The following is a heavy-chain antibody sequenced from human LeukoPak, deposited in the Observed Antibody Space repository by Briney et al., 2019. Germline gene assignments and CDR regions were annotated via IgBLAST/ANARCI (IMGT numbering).Heavy chain of an antibody. CDR3: ARDLRVWYGTAEI. CDR2: ISSSGSNI. CDR1: GFSFSSYS. Sequence: GESLTLSCAVSGFSFSSYSMNWVRHAQGEGLEWVSYISSSGSNIYYADSVKGRFTISRDNAKSSLYLQMNSLTADDTAIYYCARDLRVWYGTAEIWGQGTMVTVSS. D-gene: IGHD3-10*01. J-gene: IGHJ3*02. V-gene: IGHV3-48*01.